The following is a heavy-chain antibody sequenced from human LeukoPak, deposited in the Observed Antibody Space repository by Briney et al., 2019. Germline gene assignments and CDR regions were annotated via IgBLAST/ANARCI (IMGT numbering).Heavy chain of an antibody. Sequence: SVKVSCKASGGTFSSYAISWVRQAPGQGFEWMGGIISIFGTANYAQKFQGRVTITADESTSKAYMELSILRSEVAALYYSARASIVVVPAASHYYYYMDVWGKGTTVTVSS. CDR3: ARASIVVVPAASHYYYYMDV. CDR2: IISIFGTA. V-gene: IGHV1-69*01. D-gene: IGHD2-2*01. CDR1: GGTFSSYA. J-gene: IGHJ6*03.